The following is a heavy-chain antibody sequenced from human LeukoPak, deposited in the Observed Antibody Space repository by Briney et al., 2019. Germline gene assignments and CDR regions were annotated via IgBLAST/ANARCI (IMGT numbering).Heavy chain of an antibody. D-gene: IGHD6-25*01. CDR1: GFTLSNSW. CDR2: IKPDGSEA. Sequence: TGGSLRLSCVVSGFTLSNSWKSWARQAPGKGLEWVANIKPDGSEAYYVDSVRGRFTISRDNAKKSLSLQMSSLRGEDTAVYYCTTSGGAFWGQGIHVTVSS. J-gene: IGHJ4*02. V-gene: IGHV3-7*02. CDR3: TTSGGAF.